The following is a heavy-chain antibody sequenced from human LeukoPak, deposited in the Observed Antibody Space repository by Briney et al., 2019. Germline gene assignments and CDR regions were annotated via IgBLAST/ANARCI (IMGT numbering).Heavy chain of an antibody. Sequence: GGSLRLSCAASGFTFSGSAMHWVRQACGKGLEWVGRIRSKANSYATAYAASVKGRFTISRDDSKNTAYLQMNSLKTEDTAVYYCTRHFDVVVVAATPEFDYWGQGTLVTVSS. D-gene: IGHD2-15*01. CDR3: TRHFDVVVVAATPEFDY. CDR1: GFTFSGSA. J-gene: IGHJ4*02. CDR2: IRSKANSYAT. V-gene: IGHV3-73*01.